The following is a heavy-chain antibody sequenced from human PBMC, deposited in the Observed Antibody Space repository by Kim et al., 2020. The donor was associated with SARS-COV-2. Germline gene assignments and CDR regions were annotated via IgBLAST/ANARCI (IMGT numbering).Heavy chain of an antibody. CDR1: GYTFTSYD. D-gene: IGHD3-9*01. CDR2: MNPNSGNT. J-gene: IGHJ3*02. CDR3: ARGGARYFDWLIAPIADAFDI. Sequence: ASVKVSCKASGYTFTSYDINWVRQATGQGLEWMGWMNPNSGNTGYAQKFQGRVTMTRNTSISTAYMELSSLRSEDTAVYYCARGGARYFDWLIAPIADAFDIWGQGTMVTVSS. V-gene: IGHV1-8*01.